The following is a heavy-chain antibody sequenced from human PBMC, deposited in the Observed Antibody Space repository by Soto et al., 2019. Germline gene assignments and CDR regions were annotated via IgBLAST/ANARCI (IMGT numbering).Heavy chain of an antibody. V-gene: IGHV5-51*01. J-gene: IGHJ4*02. Sequence: PGESLKISCKGSGYSFTSYWIGWVRQMPGKGLEWMWIIYPRDSDTRYSPSFQGQVTISADKSISTAYLQWSSLKASDSAMYYCARWSPQWLAGVWGQGALVTVSS. D-gene: IGHD6-19*01. CDR1: GYSFTSYW. CDR3: ARWSPQWLAGV. CDR2: IYPRDSDT.